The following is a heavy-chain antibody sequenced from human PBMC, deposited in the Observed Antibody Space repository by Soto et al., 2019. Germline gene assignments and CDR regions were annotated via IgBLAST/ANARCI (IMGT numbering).Heavy chain of an antibody. CDR2: ISYDGSNK. CDR3: ARGPSSLTRFDY. D-gene: IGHD2-2*01. Sequence: QVQLVESGGGVVQPGRSLRLSCAASGFTFSSYAMHWVRQAPGKGLEWVAVISYDGSNKYYADSVKGRFTISRDNSQNTLYLQMNSLRAEDTAVYYYARGPSSLTRFDYWGQGTLVTVSS. CDR1: GFTFSSYA. V-gene: IGHV3-30-3*01. J-gene: IGHJ4*02.